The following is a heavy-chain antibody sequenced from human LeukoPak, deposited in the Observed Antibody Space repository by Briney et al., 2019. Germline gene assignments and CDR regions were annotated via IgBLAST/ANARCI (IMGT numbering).Heavy chain of an antibody. CDR3: ARYGGSGDTRGYFDY. CDR2: IDYSGTA. Sequence: PSQTLSLTCTVSGGSISTYYWNWLRQRPGKGLERIGYIDYSGTANINPSLKSRVTMSVDTSKNQFSLKLSSVTAADTAVYYCARYGGSGDTRGYFDYWGQGTLVTVSS. D-gene: IGHD2-15*01. CDR1: GGSISTYY. V-gene: IGHV4-59*12. J-gene: IGHJ4*02.